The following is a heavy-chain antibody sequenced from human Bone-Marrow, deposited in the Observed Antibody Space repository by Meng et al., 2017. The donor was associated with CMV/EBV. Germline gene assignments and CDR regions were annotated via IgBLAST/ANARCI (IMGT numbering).Heavy chain of an antibody. D-gene: IGHD3-22*01. CDR3: ATEFGSGYYFDYFDY. CDR1: AFTFSSYA. Sequence: GAPLDLYCAAAAFTFSSYAMHWVRQAPGKGLEWVAVISYDGSNKYYADSVKGRFTISRDNSKNTLYLQMNSLRAEDTAVYYCATEFGSGYYFDYFDYWGQGTLVTVSS. CDR2: ISYDGSNK. V-gene: IGHV3-30*04. J-gene: IGHJ4*02.